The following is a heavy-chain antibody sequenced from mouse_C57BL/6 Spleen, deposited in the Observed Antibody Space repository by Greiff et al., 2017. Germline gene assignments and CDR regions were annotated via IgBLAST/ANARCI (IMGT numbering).Heavy chain of an antibody. CDR1: GFSLTSYG. D-gene: IGHD5-1-1*01. Sequence: VQRVESGPGLVAPSPSLSISCTVSGFSLTSYGVDWVRQSPGKGLEWLGVIWGVGSTNYNSALKSRLSISKDNSKSQVFLKMNSLQTDDTAMYYCASLYRGYFDVWGTGTTVTVSS. J-gene: IGHJ1*03. CDR2: IWGVGST. CDR3: ASLYRGYFDV. V-gene: IGHV2-6*01.